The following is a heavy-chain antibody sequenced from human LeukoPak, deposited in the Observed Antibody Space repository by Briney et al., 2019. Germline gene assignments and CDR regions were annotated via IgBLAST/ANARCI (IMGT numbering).Heavy chain of an antibody. CDR2: ISYDGSNE. V-gene: IGHV3-30*03. J-gene: IGHJ6*02. CDR3: ARVRAGYCTSTSCYTGMDV. CDR1: GFTFSSYG. Sequence: PGGSLRLSCAASGFTFSSYGMHWVRQAPGKGLEWVALISYDGSNEYYAGSVRGRFTISRDNSKFTLYMQMNSLRAEDTAVYYCARVRAGYCTSTSCYTGMDVWGQGTTVTVSS. D-gene: IGHD2-2*01.